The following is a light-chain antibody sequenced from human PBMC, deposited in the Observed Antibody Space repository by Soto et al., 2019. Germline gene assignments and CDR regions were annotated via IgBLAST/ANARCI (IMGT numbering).Light chain of an antibody. V-gene: IGKV3-20*01. Sequence: EIVLTQSPGTLSLSPGERATLSCRASQSVSSNYIAWYQQNPGQAPRLLIYGASTRATGIPDRFSGSGSGTDFTLTISRLEPEDFAVYFCRQYCRLSPFDFRQGTK. CDR2: GAS. CDR3: RQYCRLSPFD. CDR1: QSVSSNY. J-gene: IGKJ2*01.